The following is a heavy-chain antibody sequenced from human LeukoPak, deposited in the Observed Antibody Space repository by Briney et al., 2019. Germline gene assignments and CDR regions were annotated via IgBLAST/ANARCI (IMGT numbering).Heavy chain of an antibody. D-gene: IGHD3-3*02. J-gene: IGHJ6*02. CDR2: INHSGST. CDR1: GGSFSGYY. Sequence: SETLSLTCAVYGGSFSGYYWSWIRQPPGKGLEWIGEINHSGSTNYNPSLKSRVTISVDTSKNQFSLKLSSVTAADTAVYYCAGHFYYYGMDVWGQGTTVTVYS. V-gene: IGHV4-34*01. CDR3: AGHFYYYGMDV.